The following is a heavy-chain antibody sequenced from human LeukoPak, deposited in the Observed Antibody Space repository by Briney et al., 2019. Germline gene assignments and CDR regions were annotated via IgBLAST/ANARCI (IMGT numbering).Heavy chain of an antibody. D-gene: IGHD5-18*01. V-gene: IGHV4-39*01. CDR1: GGSIDTRSYY. J-gene: IGHJ5*02. CDR2: IYHSGST. CDR3: ARHVPDTTMDPTVWFDP. Sequence: SETLSLTCSVSGGSIDTRSYYWGWIRQPPGKGLEWIGSIYHSGSTYYNPSLKTRVTISIDISKNQFSLRLIAADTAVYYCARHVPDTTMDPTVWFDPWSQEILVTVSS.